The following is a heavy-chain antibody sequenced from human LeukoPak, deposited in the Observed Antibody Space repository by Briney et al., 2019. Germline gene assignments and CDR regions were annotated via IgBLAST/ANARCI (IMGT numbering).Heavy chain of an antibody. CDR2: ISGGGGST. D-gene: IGHD1-14*01. J-gene: IGHJ4*02. Sequence: GGSLRLSCAASGFTFDDYAMHWVRQAPGKGLEWVSLISGGGGSTYYADSVKGRFTISRDNNKNSLYLQMNSLRTEDTALCYCAKPEGGPFDYWGQGTLVTVSS. CDR1: GFTFDDYA. V-gene: IGHV3-43*02. CDR3: AKPEGGPFDY.